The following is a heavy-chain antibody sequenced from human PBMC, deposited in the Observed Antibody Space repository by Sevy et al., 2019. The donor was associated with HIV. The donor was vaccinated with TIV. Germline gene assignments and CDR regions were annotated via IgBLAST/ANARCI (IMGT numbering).Heavy chain of an antibody. CDR3: ARDKAYYDFWSGYD. V-gene: IGHV3-48*01. J-gene: IGHJ4*02. D-gene: IGHD3-3*01. Sequence: GGSLRLSCAASGFSFSTYSMNWVRQAPGKGLEWVSYISSSSSTIYYADSVKGRFTISRDNAKNSLDLQMNSLRAEDTALYYCARDKAYYDFWSGYDWGQGTLVIVSS. CDR2: ISSSSSTI. CDR1: GFSFSTYS.